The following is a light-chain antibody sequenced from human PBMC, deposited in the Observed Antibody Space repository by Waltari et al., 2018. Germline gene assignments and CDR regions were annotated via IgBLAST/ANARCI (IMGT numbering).Light chain of an antibody. CDR3: QHYYNWPGT. CDR2: AAS. Sequence: EIVMTQSPATLSLSPGERGTLSCRASQSATSRLAWYQHKPGQPPRLLIYAASTRATGIPDRFSGSGSGTEFTLTISSMQSEDFAVYYCQHYYNWPGTFGQGTKLEIK. V-gene: IGKV3-15*01. CDR1: QSATSR. J-gene: IGKJ2*01.